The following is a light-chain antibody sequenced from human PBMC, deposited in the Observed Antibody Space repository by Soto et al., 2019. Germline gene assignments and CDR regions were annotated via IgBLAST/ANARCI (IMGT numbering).Light chain of an antibody. V-gene: IGKV1-27*01. CDR3: QKYNRAPWT. Sequence: DIQMTQSPSSLSVSVGDRVTITCRASQGISNYLAWYQQKPGKGPKFLIYAASTLQSGVPSRFSGSGSGTDFSLTITSLQPEDVATYYCQKYNRAPWTFGQGTKVEIK. J-gene: IGKJ1*01. CDR2: AAS. CDR1: QGISNY.